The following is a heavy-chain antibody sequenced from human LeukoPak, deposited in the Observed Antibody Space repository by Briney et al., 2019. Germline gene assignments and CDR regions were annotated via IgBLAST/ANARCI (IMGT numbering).Heavy chain of an antibody. Sequence: SETLSLTCTLSGDSISSYYCNAIRHPAGKGLEYIWRIYSTVSTTYNPSLKSRVTMSVDTSKNHFSLKLSSVTAADTTVYYCATTTSILAFDIWGQGTMVTVSS. CDR3: ATTTSILAFDI. V-gene: IGHV4-4*07. CDR1: GDSISSYY. CDR2: IYSTVST. J-gene: IGHJ3*02. D-gene: IGHD3-3*01.